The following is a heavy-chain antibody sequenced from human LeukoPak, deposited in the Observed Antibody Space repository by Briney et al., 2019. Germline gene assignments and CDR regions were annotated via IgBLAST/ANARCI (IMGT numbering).Heavy chain of an antibody. CDR3: ARGGSIAARSPKY. J-gene: IGHJ4*02. Sequence: EASVKVSCKASGYTFTGYYMHWVRQAPGQGLEWMGWINPNSGGTNYAQKFQGRVTMTRDTSISTAYMELSRLRSDDTAVYYCARGGSIAARSPKYWGQGTLDTVSS. CDR1: GYTFTGYY. D-gene: IGHD6-6*01. V-gene: IGHV1-2*02. CDR2: INPNSGGT.